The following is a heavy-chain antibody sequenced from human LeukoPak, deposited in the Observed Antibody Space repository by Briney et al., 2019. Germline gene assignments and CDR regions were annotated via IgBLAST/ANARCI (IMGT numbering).Heavy chain of an antibody. D-gene: IGHD4-17*01. V-gene: IGHV3-30*18. CDR2: ISYDGSNK. Sequence: GRSLRLSCAASGFTFSSYGMHWVRQAPGKGLEWVAVISYDGSNKYCADSVKGRFTISRDNSKNTLYLQMNSLRAEDTAVYYCAKDIGGTVTSDYWGQGTLVTVSS. CDR3: AKDIGGTVTSDY. CDR1: GFTFSSYG. J-gene: IGHJ4*02.